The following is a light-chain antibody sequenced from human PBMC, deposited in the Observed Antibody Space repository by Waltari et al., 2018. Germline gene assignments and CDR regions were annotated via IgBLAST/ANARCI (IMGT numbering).Light chain of an antibody. CDR3: QQYDNLPIFT. CDR2: DAS. Sequence: DIQMTQYPSSLSASVGDRVTIPCQANKDISNYLNWYQQKQGKPPQLLIYDASNLETVVPSRFSGSGSWTDVTITIISLQPEDIATYYCQQYDNLPIFTFGPGTKVDIK. CDR1: KDISNY. J-gene: IGKJ3*01. V-gene: IGKV1-33*01.